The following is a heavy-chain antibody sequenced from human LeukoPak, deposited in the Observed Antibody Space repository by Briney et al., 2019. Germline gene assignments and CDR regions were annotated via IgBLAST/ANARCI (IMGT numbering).Heavy chain of an antibody. D-gene: IGHD4-17*01. V-gene: IGHV4-30-4*01. CDR1: GGSISSGDYY. Sequence: SETLSLTCTVSGGSISSGDYYWSWIRQPPGKGLEWIGYIYYSGSTYYNLSLKSRVTISVDTSKNQFSLKLSSVTAADTAVYYCASYGENAFDIWGQGTMVTVSS. J-gene: IGHJ3*02. CDR2: IYYSGST. CDR3: ASYGENAFDI.